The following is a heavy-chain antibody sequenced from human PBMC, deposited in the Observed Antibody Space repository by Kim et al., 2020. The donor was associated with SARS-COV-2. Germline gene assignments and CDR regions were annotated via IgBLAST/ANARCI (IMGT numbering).Heavy chain of an antibody. CDR3: ASMAGTWYFQH. V-gene: IGHV4-59*13. D-gene: IGHD6-19*01. J-gene: IGHJ1*01. CDR2: IYYSGST. Sequence: SETLSLTCTVSGGSISSYYWSWIRQPPGKGLEYIGYIYYSGSTNYNPSLKSRVTISVDTSKNQFSLKLSSVTAADTAVYYCASMAGTWYFQHWGQGTLVIVSS. CDR1: GGSISSYY.